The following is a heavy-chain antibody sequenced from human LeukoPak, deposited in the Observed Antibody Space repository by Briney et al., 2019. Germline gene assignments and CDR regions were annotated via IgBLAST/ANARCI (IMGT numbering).Heavy chain of an antibody. D-gene: IGHD6-6*01. CDR2: IKQDGSEI. V-gene: IGHV3-7*05. J-gene: IGHJ4*02. CDR3: ARDWGTYSSSRGDY. CDR1: GFTFSTYW. Sequence: GRSLRLSCAASGFTFSTYWMSWVRQAPGKGLEWVANIKQDGSEIYYVDSVKGRFTISRDNAKNSLYLQMHSLRADDTAVYYCARDWGTYSSSRGDYWGQGILVTVSS.